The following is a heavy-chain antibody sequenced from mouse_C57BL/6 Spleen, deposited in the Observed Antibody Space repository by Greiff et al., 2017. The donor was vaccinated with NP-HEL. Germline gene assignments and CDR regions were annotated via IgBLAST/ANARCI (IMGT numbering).Heavy chain of an antibody. D-gene: IGHD2-3*01. CDR1: GYTFTSYD. J-gene: IGHJ4*01. CDR3: ARAFDGYYYAMDY. V-gene: IGHV1-85*01. CDR2: FHPNDGST. Sequence: QVQLKESGPELVKPGASVKLSCKASGYTFTSYDINWVKQRPGQGLEWIGWFHPNDGSTKYNEKFKGKATLTVDTSSSTAYMELHRLTSEDSAVYFCARAFDGYYYAMDYWGQGTSVTVSS.